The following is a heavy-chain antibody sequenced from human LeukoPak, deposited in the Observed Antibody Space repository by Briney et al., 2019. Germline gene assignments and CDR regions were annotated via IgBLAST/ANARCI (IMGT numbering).Heavy chain of an antibody. CDR3: ARAAPYCSSTSCYPYYYYGMDV. V-gene: IGHV4-4*07. D-gene: IGHD2-2*01. Sequence: AETLSLTCTVSGGSISRYYWSWIRQPAGKGLEWIGRIYTSGSTKNNPSLKSRVTMSVDTSKNQFSLKLSSVTAADTAVYYCARAAPYCSSTSCYPYYYYGMDVWDQGTTVTVSS. J-gene: IGHJ6*02. CDR2: IYTSGST. CDR1: GGSISRYY.